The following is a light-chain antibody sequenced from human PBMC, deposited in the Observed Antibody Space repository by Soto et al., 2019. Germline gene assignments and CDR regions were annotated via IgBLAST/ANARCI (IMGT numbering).Light chain of an antibody. J-gene: IGKJ2*01. V-gene: IGKV3-20*01. CDR2: GAS. CDR1: QSVSNNY. Sequence: EIVLTQSPGTLSLSPGERATLSCRASQSVSNNYLAWYQQKPGQAPRLLIYGASNRATGIPDRFSGSGSGTDFTLTVSRLEPEDFAIYYCHQYGSSGYTFGQGTRLEIK. CDR3: HQYGSSGYT.